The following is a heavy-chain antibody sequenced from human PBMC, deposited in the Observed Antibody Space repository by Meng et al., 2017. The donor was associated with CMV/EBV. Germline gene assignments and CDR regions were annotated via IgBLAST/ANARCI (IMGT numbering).Heavy chain of an antibody. V-gene: IGHV3-7*04. Sequence: GESLKISCAASGFTFSSYWMSWVRQAPGKGLEWVANIKQDGSEKYYVDSVKGRFTISRDNAKNSLYLQMNSLRAEDTAVYYRARGLAAFDIWGQGTMVTVSS. CDR2: IKQDGSEK. CDR3: ARGLAAFDI. CDR1: GFTFSSYW. J-gene: IGHJ3*02.